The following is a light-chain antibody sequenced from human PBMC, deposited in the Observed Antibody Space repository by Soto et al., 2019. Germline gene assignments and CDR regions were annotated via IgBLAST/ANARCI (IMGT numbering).Light chain of an antibody. CDR1: QSVSGW. Sequence: DIQMTQSPSTLSASVGDRVTITCRASQSVSGWLAWFQQKPGGAPKLLIYKASSLESGVPSRFSGSGFGTEFTLTINSLQPDDFATYYCQQYNSYWTFGQGTKVEMK. J-gene: IGKJ1*01. CDR2: KAS. CDR3: QQYNSYWT. V-gene: IGKV1-5*03.